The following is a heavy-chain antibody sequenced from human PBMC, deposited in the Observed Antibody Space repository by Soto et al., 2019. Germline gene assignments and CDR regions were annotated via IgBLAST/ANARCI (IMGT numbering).Heavy chain of an antibody. J-gene: IGHJ6*02. CDR3: ARGAIFGVVISGMDV. D-gene: IGHD3-3*01. CDR1: GYTFTGYY. CDR2: INPNSGGT. V-gene: IGHV1-2*04. Sequence: GASVKVSCKASGYTFTGYYMHWVRQAPGQGLEWMGWINPNSGGTNYAQKFQGWVTMTRDTSISTAYMELSRLRSDDTAVYYCARGAIFGVVISGMDVWGQGTTVTV.